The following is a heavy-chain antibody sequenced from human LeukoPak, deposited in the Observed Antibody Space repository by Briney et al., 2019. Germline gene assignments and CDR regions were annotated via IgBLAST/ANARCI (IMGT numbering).Heavy chain of an antibody. CDR1: GFTFSSYG. CDR2: IRFDESNK. V-gene: IGHV3-30*02. CDR3: ARGIYGGYVGY. Sequence: GGSLRLSCAASGFTFSSYGMHWVRQAPGKGLEWVAFIRFDESNKYYADSVQGRFTISRDNSKNTLYLQMNSLRAEDTAVYYCARGIYGGYVGYWGQGTLVTVSS. D-gene: IGHD5-12*01. J-gene: IGHJ4*02.